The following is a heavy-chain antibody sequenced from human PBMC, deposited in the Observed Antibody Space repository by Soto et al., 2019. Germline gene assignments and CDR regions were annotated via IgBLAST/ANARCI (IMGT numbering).Heavy chain of an antibody. CDR3: ARDSRDYYGMDV. V-gene: IGHV4-34*01. D-gene: IGHD2-15*01. Sequence: PSETLSLTCAVYGGSFTGYYWTWIRQPPGRGLEWIGEINHSRSTNYNPSLKSRVTMSLDTSKIQFSLKLSSVTAADTGVYYCARDSRDYYGMDVWGQGTTVTVSS. CDR1: GGSFTGYY. CDR2: INHSRST. J-gene: IGHJ6*02.